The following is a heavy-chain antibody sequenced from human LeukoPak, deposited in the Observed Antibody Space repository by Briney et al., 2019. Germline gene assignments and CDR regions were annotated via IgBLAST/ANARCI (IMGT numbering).Heavy chain of an antibody. Sequence: GGSLRLSCSASGFTFSSYALSWVRQAPGKGLEYVSGITSTGGTTYYADSVKGRFTISRDNSENTLYLQMSSLRPEDTALYYCVKRSCNGGTCPLDYWGQGTLVTVSS. J-gene: IGHJ4*02. CDR2: ITSTGGTT. CDR3: VKRSCNGGTCPLDY. D-gene: IGHD2-15*01. V-gene: IGHV3-64D*09. CDR1: GFTFSSYA.